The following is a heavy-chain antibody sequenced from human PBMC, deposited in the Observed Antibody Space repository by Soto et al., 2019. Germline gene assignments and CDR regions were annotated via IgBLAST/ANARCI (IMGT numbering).Heavy chain of an antibody. CDR1: GGSINSYY. CDR3: ARVRSSGLGPDY. CDR2: IFYSGNT. J-gene: IGHJ4*02. D-gene: IGHD6-19*01. V-gene: IGHV4-59*12. Sequence: SETLSLTCTVSGGSINSYYWSWIRQSPGKGLEWIGYIFYSGNTNYNPSLNSRVTLSVDTSKNQFSLKLTSVTAADTAVYYCARVRSSGLGPDYWGQGTLVTVSS.